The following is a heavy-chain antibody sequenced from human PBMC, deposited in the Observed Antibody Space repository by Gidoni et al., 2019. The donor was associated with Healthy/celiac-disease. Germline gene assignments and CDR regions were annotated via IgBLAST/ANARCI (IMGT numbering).Heavy chain of an antibody. J-gene: IGHJ4*02. CDR3: AKGRGWLVPDY. CDR1: GFTFSSSA. CDR2: ISGSGGST. D-gene: IGHD6-19*01. Sequence: EVQLLESGGGLVQPGGSLRLSCAASGFTFSSSAMSWVRQAPGKGLAWVSAISGSGGSTYYADSVKGRFTISRYHSKNTLYLQMNSLRAEDTAVYYCAKGRGWLVPDYWGQGTLVTVSS. V-gene: IGHV3-23*01.